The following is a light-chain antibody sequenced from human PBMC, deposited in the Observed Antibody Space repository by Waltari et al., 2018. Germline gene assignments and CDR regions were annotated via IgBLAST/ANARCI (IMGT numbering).Light chain of an antibody. J-gene: IGKJ1*01. CDR2: KSS. CDR1: QSISSW. Sequence: DIQMTHSPSTLSASLGDRVTITCRASQSISSWLAWYQQKPGKAPKLLIYKSSSLESWVPSRFSGSGSGTEFTLTISSLQPDDFATYYCQQYDRYSAWTFGQGTKVEIK. V-gene: IGKV1-5*03. CDR3: QQYDRYSAWT.